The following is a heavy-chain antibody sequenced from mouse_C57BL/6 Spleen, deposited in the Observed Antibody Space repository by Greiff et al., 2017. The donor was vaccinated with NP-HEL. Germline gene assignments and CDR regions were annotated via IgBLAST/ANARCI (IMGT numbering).Heavy chain of an antibody. CDR3: ARGTQAWFAY. J-gene: IGHJ3*01. CDR1: GYSITSGYY. Sequence: EVKLVESGPGLVKPSQSLSLTCSVTGYSITSGYYWNWIRQFPGNKLEWMGYISYDGSNNYNPSLKNRISITRDTSKNQFFLKLNSVTTEDTATYYCARGTQAWFAYWGQGTLVTVSA. V-gene: IGHV3-6*01. CDR2: ISYDGSN.